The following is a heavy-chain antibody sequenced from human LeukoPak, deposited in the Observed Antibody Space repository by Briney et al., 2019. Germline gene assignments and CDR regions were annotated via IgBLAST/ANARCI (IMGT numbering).Heavy chain of an antibody. CDR1: GYTFTAYY. D-gene: IGHD3-3*01. V-gene: IGHV1-2*02. Sequence: GASVKVSCKAYGYTFTAYYMHWVRQAPGQGPEWMGWINPKSGDTNYAQKFQGRVTMTRDMSTTTVYMHLSSLRSEDTAVYYCAREAVTIFGLVRTQTPKGPHRFDPWGQGTLVTVSS. J-gene: IGHJ5*02. CDR3: AREAVTIFGLVRTQTPKGPHRFDP. CDR2: INPKSGDT.